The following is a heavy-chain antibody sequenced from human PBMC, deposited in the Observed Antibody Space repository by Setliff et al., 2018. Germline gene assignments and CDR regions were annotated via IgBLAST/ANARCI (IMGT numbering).Heavy chain of an antibody. CDR3: ARTCSGSGCYAGLES. CDR2: IWNDGVKK. V-gene: IGHV3-33*01. Sequence: GGSLRLSCAASGLTFSSHGMHWVRQAPGKGLEWVAVIWNDGVKKYHADSVKGRFTISRDNSKNTLYLQMNSLRPEDTAVYYCARTCSGSGCYAGLESWGQGTPVTVSS. J-gene: IGHJ4*02. D-gene: IGHD2-15*01. CDR1: GLTFSSHG.